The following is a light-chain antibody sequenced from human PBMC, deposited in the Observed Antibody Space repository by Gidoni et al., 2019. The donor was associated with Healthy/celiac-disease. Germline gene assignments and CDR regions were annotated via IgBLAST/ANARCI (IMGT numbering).Light chain of an antibody. Sequence: QSVLTQPPSASVTPGERVTISGSGSRSNIGSNNVNWYQQPPGTAPKLLIYSNNQRPSGVPDRFSGSKSGTSASLAISGLQSEDEADYYCAAWDDSLNGPWVFGGGTKLTVL. J-gene: IGLJ3*02. V-gene: IGLV1-44*01. CDR2: SNN. CDR3: AAWDDSLNGPWV. CDR1: RSNIGSNN.